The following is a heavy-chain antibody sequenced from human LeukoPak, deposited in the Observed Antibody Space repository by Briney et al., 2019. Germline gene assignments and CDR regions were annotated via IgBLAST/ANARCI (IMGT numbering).Heavy chain of an antibody. V-gene: IGHV3-11*01. CDR1: GFTFSDYY. J-gene: IGHJ3*02. D-gene: IGHD3-22*01. CDR3: ARDSRRGYYHDAFDI. CDR2: ISSSGSTI. Sequence: RPGGSLRLSCAASGFTFSDYYMSWIRQAPGKGLEWVSYISSSGSTIYYADSVKGRFTISRDNAKNSLYLQMNSLRAEDTAVYYCARDSRRGYYHDAFDIWGQGTMVTVSS.